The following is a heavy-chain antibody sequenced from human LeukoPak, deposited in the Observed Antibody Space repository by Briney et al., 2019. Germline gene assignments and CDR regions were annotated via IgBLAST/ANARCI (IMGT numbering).Heavy chain of an antibody. CDR1: GFIFRNHA. J-gene: IGHJ4*02. CDR2: VSASGGST. Sequence: PGGSLRLSCAASGFIFRNHAMNWVRQAPGRGLEWVSGVSASGGSTFNTDSVKGRFSISRDNSKNTLYLEMNSLRPEDTALYYCAKSLGNQGVIDYWGQGTLVTVSS. D-gene: IGHD3-10*01. V-gene: IGHV3-23*01. CDR3: AKSLGNQGVIDY.